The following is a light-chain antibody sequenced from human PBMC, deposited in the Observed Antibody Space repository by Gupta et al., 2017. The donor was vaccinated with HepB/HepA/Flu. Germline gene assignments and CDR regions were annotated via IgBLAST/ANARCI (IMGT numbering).Light chain of an antibody. CDR3: SSYAGRDTYVV. Sequence: QSALTQPRSVSGSPGQSVTISCTGTSNDVGAYTYVSWYQHHPGKAPNLLIYDVTQRPSGVPYRFSGSKSGNTASLAISGLQPDDEADYYYSSYAGRDTYVVFGGGTKLTVL. CDR2: DVT. J-gene: IGLJ2*01. CDR1: SNDVGAYTY. V-gene: IGLV2-11*01.